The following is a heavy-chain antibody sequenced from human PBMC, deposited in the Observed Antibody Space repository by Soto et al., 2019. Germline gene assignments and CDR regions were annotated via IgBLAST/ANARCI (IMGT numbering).Heavy chain of an antibody. CDR2: LYYRGTT. CDR3: FGVWAATLDY. D-gene: IGHD3-16*01. CDR1: GGSVTNSSYH. V-gene: IGHV4-39*02. Sequence: SETLSLTCKVSGGSVTNSSYHWGWIRQTPGKQLEWTATLYYRGTTDYNSALRSRATMSVDTSKDHFSLTLSSVTVADTAVYFCFGVWAATLDYWGHGTPVTVSS. J-gene: IGHJ4*01.